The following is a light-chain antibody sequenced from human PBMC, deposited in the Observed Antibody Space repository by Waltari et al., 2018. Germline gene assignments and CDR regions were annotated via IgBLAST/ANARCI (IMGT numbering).Light chain of an antibody. V-gene: IGKV3-15*01. J-gene: IGKJ1*01. CDR3: QQYNNWPVT. Sequence: EKVMTQSPATLSVSPGASATLSCRASQSVRSNLAWYQQKPGQAPRLLIYGTSTRATGIPARFSGSGSGTEFTLTITSLQSEDFAVYYCQQYNNWPVTFGQGTKVEVK. CDR1: QSVRSN. CDR2: GTS.